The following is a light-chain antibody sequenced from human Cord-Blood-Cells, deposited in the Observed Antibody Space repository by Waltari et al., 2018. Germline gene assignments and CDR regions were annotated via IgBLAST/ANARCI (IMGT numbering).Light chain of an antibody. J-gene: IGLJ3*02. CDR2: GNS. Sequence: QSVLTQPPSVSGAPGQRVTIPCTGSSPNIGAGYDVHWYPQLPGTAPKLLTYGNSNRPSGVPDRFSGSKSGTSASLAITGLQAEDEADYYCQSYDSSLSGSVFGGGTKLTVL. CDR1: SPNIGAGYD. CDR3: QSYDSSLSGSV. V-gene: IGLV1-40*01.